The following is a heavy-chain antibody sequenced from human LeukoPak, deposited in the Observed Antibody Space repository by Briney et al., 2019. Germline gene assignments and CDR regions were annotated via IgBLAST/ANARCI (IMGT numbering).Heavy chain of an antibody. Sequence: PSETLSLTCAVSGGSISSSDWWSWVRPPPGKGLTWIGEIYHSGSTYYNPSLKSRVTISVDRSKNQFSLELSSVTAADTAVYYCARGAPTVATLSYWGQGTLVTVSS. CDR3: ARGAPTVATLSY. J-gene: IGHJ4*02. CDR1: GGSISSSDW. V-gene: IGHV4-4*02. D-gene: IGHD5-12*01. CDR2: IYHSGST.